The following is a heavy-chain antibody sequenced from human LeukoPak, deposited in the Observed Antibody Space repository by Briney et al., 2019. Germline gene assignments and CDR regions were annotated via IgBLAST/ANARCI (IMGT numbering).Heavy chain of an antibody. V-gene: IGHV3-30*18. CDR2: ISSDGSNR. CDR3: ANQCGGDCSSDS. J-gene: IGHJ1*01. D-gene: IGHD2-21*02. Sequence: GRSLRLSCAASGFTFSYYGMHWVRQAPGKGLEWVALISSDGSNRYHADSVKGRFTISRDNSKNTLYLQMNSLRVEETAVYYWANQCGGDCSSDSWGQGTLVTVSS. CDR1: GFTFSYYG.